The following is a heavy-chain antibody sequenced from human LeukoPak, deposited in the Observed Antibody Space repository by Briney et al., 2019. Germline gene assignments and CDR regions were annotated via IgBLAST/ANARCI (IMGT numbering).Heavy chain of an antibody. CDR1: GDSVSSNSAA. V-gene: IGHV6-1*01. Sequence: SQTLSLTCAISGDSVSSNSAAWNWIRQSPSRGLEWLGRTYYRYKWYNDYAVSVKSRITINPDTSKNQFSLQLNSVTPEDTAVYYCARDYYYDSSGYYYDPLYFDYWGQGTLVTVSS. CDR3: ARDYYYDSSGYYYDPLYFDY. J-gene: IGHJ4*02. D-gene: IGHD3-22*01. CDR2: TYYRYKWYN.